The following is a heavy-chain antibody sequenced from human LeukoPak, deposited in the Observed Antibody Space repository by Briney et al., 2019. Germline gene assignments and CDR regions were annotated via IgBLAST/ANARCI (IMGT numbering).Heavy chain of an antibody. CDR3: GRAGYCSGGSCYGSDY. CDR2: IWYDGSIQ. Sequence: GRSLRLSCAASGFTFSSYAMHWVRQAPGKGLEWVAAIWYDGSIQYYADSVKGRFTISRDNSKNTLYLQMDSLRAEDTAVYYCGRAGYCSGGSCYGSDYWGQGTLVSVSS. J-gene: IGHJ4*02. CDR1: GFTFSSYA. D-gene: IGHD2-15*01. V-gene: IGHV3-33*08.